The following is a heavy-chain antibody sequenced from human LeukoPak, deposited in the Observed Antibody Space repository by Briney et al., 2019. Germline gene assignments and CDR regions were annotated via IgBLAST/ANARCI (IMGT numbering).Heavy chain of an antibody. V-gene: IGHV4-61*08. J-gene: IGHJ4*02. D-gene: IGHD3-22*01. CDR1: GASISTGGFY. CDR2: IYYSGST. CDR3: ARGDYYDSSGYYPN. Sequence: ETLSLTCTVSGASISTGGFYWTWIRQPPGEGLEWIGYIYYSGSTNYNPSLKSRVTISVDTSKNQFSLKLSSVTAADTAVYYCARGDYYDSSGYYPNWGQGTLVTVSS.